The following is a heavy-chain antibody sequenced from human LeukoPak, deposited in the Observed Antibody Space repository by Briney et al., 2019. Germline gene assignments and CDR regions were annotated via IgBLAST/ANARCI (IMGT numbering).Heavy chain of an antibody. Sequence: GGSLRLSCAASGFTFSTYWMHWVRQAPGKGLVWVSHFNSDGSSTSYADSVKGRFTISRDNVKNTLYLQMNSLRVEDTAVYYCARGRYYFDYWGQGTLVTVSS. CDR2: FNSDGSST. V-gene: IGHV3-74*01. J-gene: IGHJ4*02. D-gene: IGHD4-17*01. CDR1: GFTFSTYW. CDR3: ARGRYYFDY.